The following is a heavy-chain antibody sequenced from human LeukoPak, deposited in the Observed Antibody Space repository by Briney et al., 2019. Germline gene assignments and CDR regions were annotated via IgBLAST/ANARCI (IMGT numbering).Heavy chain of an antibody. J-gene: IGHJ4*02. V-gene: IGHV3-9*01. Sequence: GGSLRLSCAASGFTFDDYAMHWVRQAPGKGLEWVSGISWNSGSIGYADSVKGRFTISRDNAKDSLYLQMNSLRAEDTALYYCAKGSSGYYDFDYWGQGTLATVSS. CDR2: ISWNSGSI. CDR1: GFTFDDYA. CDR3: AKGSSGYYDFDY. D-gene: IGHD3-22*01.